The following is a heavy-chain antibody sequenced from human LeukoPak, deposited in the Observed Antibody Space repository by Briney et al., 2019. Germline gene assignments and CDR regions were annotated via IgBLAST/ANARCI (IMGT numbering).Heavy chain of an antibody. CDR3: TRGIIGMAGAASYYLDY. J-gene: IGHJ4*02. CDR1: GFTFADYA. D-gene: IGHD6-19*01. V-gene: IGHV3-9*01. Sequence: GRSLRLSCAASGFTFADYAMHRIRQAPGKGLEWVSSISWNGGGTGYADSVKGRFTISRDNAKNSLYLQMNSLRAGDTALYYCTRGIIGMAGAASYYLDYWGQGTPVTVSS. CDR2: ISWNGGGT.